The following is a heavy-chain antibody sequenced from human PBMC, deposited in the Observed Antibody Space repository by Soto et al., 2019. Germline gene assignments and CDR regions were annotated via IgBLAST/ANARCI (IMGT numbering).Heavy chain of an antibody. CDR3: ASGTSVGPTEY. CDR2: IVVGSGNT. D-gene: IGHD1-26*01. CDR1: GFTFTNSA. Sequence: QLQLVQSGPEVKKPGTSVKVSCTASGFTFTNSAVQWVRQARGQRLEWIGWIVVGSGNTNYAQKFQERVTITRDMSTSTAYMDLSSLRSEDTAVYYCASGTSVGPTEYWGQGTLVTVSS. V-gene: IGHV1-58*01. J-gene: IGHJ4*02.